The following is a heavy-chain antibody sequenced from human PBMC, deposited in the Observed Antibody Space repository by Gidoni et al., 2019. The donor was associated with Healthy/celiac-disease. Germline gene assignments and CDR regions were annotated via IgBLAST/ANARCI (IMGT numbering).Heavy chain of an antibody. CDR1: GGSISSYY. J-gene: IGHJ5*02. CDR3: ASSSGCVTKLCWFDP. CDR2: IYYSGST. D-gene: IGHD1-1*01. V-gene: IGHV4-59*01. Sequence: QVQLQESGPGLVKPSETLSLTCTFSGGSISSYYWSSIRQPPGKGLEGIVYIYYSGSTNYNPSLKSRVTISVDTPKNQFSLKLSSVTAADTAVYYCASSSGCVTKLCWFDPWGQGTLVTVSS.